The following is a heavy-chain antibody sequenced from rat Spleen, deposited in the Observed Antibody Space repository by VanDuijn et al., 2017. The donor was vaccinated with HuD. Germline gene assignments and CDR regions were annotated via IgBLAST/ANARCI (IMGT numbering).Heavy chain of an antibody. CDR1: GFTFSNYY. J-gene: IGHJ2*01. CDR2: ISTGGGST. D-gene: IGHD1-12*02. V-gene: IGHV5-25*01. Sequence: EVQLVESGGGLVQPGRSMKLSCAALGFTFSNYYMAWVRQAPTKGLEWVASISTGGGSTYYRDSVKGRFTISRDNAKSTLYLQMDSLRSEDTATYYCARQSYYDDGSYYYYFDYWGQGVMVTVSS. CDR3: ARQSYYDDGSYYYYFDY.